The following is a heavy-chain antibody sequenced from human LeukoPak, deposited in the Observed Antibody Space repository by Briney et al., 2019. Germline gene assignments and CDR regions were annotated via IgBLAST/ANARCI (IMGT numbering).Heavy chain of an antibody. V-gene: IGHV4-59*01. CDR2: IYYSGST. Sequence: PSETLSLTCTVSGGSISSYYWSWIRQPPGKGLEWIGYIYYSGSTNYNPSLKSRVTISVDTSKNQFSLKLSSVTAADPAVYYCASTTYYYGSGSYDYWGQGTLVTVSS. D-gene: IGHD3-10*01. CDR3: ASTTYYYGSGSYDY. J-gene: IGHJ4*02. CDR1: GGSISSYY.